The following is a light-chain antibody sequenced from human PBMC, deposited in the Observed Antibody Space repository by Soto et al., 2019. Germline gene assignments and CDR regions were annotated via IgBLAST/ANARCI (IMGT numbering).Light chain of an antibody. CDR3: TSYTTSSTWV. CDR1: GSDVGRYNY. CDR2: QVS. J-gene: IGLJ3*02. V-gene: IGLV2-14*01. Sequence: QSALTQPASVSGSPGQSITISCTGTGSDVGRYNYVSWYQQYPGKVPKLMIYQVSNRPSGVPIRFSGSKSGDTASLTISGLQAEDEAAYYCTSYTTSSTWVFGGGTKLTVL.